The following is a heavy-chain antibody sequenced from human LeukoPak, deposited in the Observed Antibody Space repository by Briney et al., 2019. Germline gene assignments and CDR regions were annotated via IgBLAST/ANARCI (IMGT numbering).Heavy chain of an antibody. CDR3: AREVVPAADGGVDY. Sequence: PGGSLRLSCAASGFTFSSYGMHWVRQAPGKGLEWVAVIWYDGSNKYYADSVKGRFTISRDNSKNTLYLQMNSLRAEDTAVYYCAREVVPAADGGVDYWGQGTLVTVSS. J-gene: IGHJ4*02. CDR2: IWYDGSNK. V-gene: IGHV3-33*01. CDR1: GFTFSSYG. D-gene: IGHD2-2*01.